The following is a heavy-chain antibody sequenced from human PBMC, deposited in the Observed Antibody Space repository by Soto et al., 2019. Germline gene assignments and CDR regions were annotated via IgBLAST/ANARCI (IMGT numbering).Heavy chain of an antibody. CDR1: GYTFTSYG. D-gene: IGHD2-8*01. CDR2: ISAYNGNT. J-gene: IGHJ5*02. V-gene: IGHV1-18*01. CDR3: ARNIVLMVYAMGSGFDP. Sequence: ASVKVSCKASGYTFTSYGISWVRQAPGQGLEWMGWISAYNGNTNYAQKLQGRVTMTTDTSTSTAYMELRSLRSDDTAVHYCARNIVLMVYAMGSGFDPWGQGTLVTVSS.